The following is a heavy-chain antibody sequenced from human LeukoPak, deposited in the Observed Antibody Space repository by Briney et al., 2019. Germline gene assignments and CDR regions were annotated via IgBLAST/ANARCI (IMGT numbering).Heavy chain of an antibody. J-gene: IGHJ4*02. Sequence: GASVKVSCKASAYTFTSYGISWVRQAPGQGLEWMGWISAYNGNTNYAQKLQGRVTMTTDTSTSTAYMELRSLRSDDTAVYYCARGRLITMVRGVIRLVDYWGQGTLVTVSS. V-gene: IGHV1-18*01. D-gene: IGHD3-10*01. CDR1: AYTFTSYG. CDR2: ISAYNGNT. CDR3: ARGRLITMVRGVIRLVDY.